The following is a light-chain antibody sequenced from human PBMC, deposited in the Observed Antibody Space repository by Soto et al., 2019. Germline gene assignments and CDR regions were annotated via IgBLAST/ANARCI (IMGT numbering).Light chain of an antibody. CDR1: QSITQW. Sequence: DIRMTQSPSTLSASVGDRVTMTCRASQSITQWLAWFQQKPGKAPNLLIYDVSTLESGVPSRFSGSGSGTESTLTISSLQPDDLGTYFCHQYNAYPYTFGQGTKVEIK. CDR2: DVS. CDR3: HQYNAYPYT. V-gene: IGKV1-5*01. J-gene: IGKJ2*01.